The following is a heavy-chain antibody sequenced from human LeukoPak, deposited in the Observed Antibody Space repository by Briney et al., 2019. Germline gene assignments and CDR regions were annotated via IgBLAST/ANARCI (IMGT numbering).Heavy chain of an antibody. V-gene: IGHV3-21*01. D-gene: IGHD6-19*01. CDR3: ASTDAGYSSGWAFDY. Sequence: PGGSLRLSCAASGFTFSSYSMNWVRQAPGKGLEWVSSISSSSSYIYYADSVKGRFTISRDNAKNSLYLQMNSLRAEDTAVYYCASTDAGYSSGWAFDYWGQGTLVTVSS. J-gene: IGHJ4*02. CDR2: ISSSSSYI. CDR1: GFTFSSYS.